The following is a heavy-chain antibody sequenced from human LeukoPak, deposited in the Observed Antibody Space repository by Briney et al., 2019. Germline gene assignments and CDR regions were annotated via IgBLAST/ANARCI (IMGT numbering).Heavy chain of an antibody. D-gene: IGHD3-10*01. CDR3: ARRADYYGSGGNSVIYWFDP. J-gene: IGHJ5*02. V-gene: IGHV1-2*02. CDR2: INPNNGGT. CDR1: GYTFTGYY. Sequence: GASVKVSCKASGYTFTGYYMHWVLQAPGQGLEWMGWINPNNGGTNYAQKVQGRVTMTRDTSISTAYMELSRLRSDDTAVYYCARRADYYGSGGNSVIYWFDPWGQGTLVTVSS.